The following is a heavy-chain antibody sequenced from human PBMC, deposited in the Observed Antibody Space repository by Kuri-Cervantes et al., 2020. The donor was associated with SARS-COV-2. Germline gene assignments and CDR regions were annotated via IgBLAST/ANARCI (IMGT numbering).Heavy chain of an antibody. CDR1: GYTFTGYY. V-gene: IGHV1-2*02. CDR3: VTDLTANNWDPDAFDA. J-gene: IGHJ3*01. Sequence: ASVKVSCKASGYTFTGYYMHWVRQAPGQGLEWMGWINPNSGGTNYAQKFQGRVTMTEDTSTDTAYMELSSLGSEDTAVYYCVTDLTANNWDPDAFDAWGQGTMVTVSS. CDR2: INPNSGGT. D-gene: IGHD1-1*01.